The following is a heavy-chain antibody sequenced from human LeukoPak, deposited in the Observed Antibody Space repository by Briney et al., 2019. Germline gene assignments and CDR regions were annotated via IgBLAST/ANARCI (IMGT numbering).Heavy chain of an antibody. CDR2: IGSSGTTI. J-gene: IGHJ3*02. CDR3: ARDGMPTVTNDAFAI. Sequence: PGGSLRLSCAASGFTFSDYYMSWVRQAPGKGLEWVSYIGSSGTTIYYADSVKGRFTISRDNAKNSLFLQMNSRRAEDTAVYYCARDGMPTVTNDAFAIWAKGQWSPSLQ. V-gene: IGHV3-11*04. D-gene: IGHD4-17*01. CDR1: GFTFSDYY.